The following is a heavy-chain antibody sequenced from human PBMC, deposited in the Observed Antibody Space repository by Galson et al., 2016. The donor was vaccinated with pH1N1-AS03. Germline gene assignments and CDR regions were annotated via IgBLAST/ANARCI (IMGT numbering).Heavy chain of an antibody. CDR1: GFTFSSYA. D-gene: IGHD6-13*01. CDR3: ARGPVSYSNYWFPPPDY. CDR2: ISGNGFST. V-gene: IGHV3-64*01. J-gene: IGHJ4*02. Sequence: SLRLSCAAAGFTFSSYAMYWVRQAPGKGLEYVSVISGNGFSTYYANSVKGRFTISRDNSKNTLYLQMDSLRTEDMAVYYCARGPVSYSNYWFPPPDYWGQGTLVTVSS.